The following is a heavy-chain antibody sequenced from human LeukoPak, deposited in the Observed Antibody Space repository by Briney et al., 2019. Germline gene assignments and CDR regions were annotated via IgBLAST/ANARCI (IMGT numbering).Heavy chain of an antibody. D-gene: IGHD2-15*01. J-gene: IGHJ4*02. CDR2: IYPGDSDT. V-gene: IGHV5-51*01. CDR3: ARHLCYDNRCYSYFDY. Sequence: GESLKISCKASGYSFSSHWIGWVRQMPGKGLEWMGIIYPGDSDTRYSPSFQGQVTISADKSITTAYLQWSSLKASEPAMYYCARHLCYDNRCYSYFDYSGQGTLVTVSS. CDR1: GYSFSSHW.